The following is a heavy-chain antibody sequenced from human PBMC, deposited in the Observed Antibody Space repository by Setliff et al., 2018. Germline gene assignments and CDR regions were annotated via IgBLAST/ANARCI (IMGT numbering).Heavy chain of an antibody. J-gene: IGHJ4*02. Sequence: LSLTCTVSGYSISSGYIWGWIRQPPGKGLEWVGNIGHTGSINYNPSLKSRLTISRDTSKNQVSLKLNSVTATDTAVYYCARDLGHGGDSDYWGQGILVTV. CDR2: IGHTGSI. V-gene: IGHV4-38-2*02. CDR3: ARDLGHGGDSDY. D-gene: IGHD2-21*02. CDR1: GYSISSGYI.